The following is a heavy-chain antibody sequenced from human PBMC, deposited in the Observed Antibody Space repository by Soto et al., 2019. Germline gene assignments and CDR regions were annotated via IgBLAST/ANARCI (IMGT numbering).Heavy chain of an antibody. Sequence: GGSLRLSCAASGFTFSNYAMSWVRQAPGKGLEWVSSITNSGRSTYYTDSVKGRFTISRDNSKNTLYLQMNSLRADDTAVYYCAKRGAYNSGWVGDIDYWGQGTLVTVPS. CDR1: GFTFSNYA. J-gene: IGHJ4*02. CDR2: ITNSGRST. D-gene: IGHD6-19*01. CDR3: AKRGAYNSGWVGDIDY. V-gene: IGHV3-23*01.